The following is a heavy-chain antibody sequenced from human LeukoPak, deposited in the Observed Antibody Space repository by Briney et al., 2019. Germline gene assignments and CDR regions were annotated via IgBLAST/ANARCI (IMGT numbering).Heavy chain of an antibody. Sequence: GGSLRLSCAASGFTFSSYSMNWVRQAPGRGLEWVSSISSSSSYIYYADSLKGRFTISRDNAKKSLYLQMNSLRAEDTAVYYCVRDGWNDDFWGQGTLVTVSS. CDR1: GFTFSSYS. D-gene: IGHD1-1*01. CDR2: ISSSSSYI. J-gene: IGHJ4*02. V-gene: IGHV3-21*01. CDR3: VRDGWNDDF.